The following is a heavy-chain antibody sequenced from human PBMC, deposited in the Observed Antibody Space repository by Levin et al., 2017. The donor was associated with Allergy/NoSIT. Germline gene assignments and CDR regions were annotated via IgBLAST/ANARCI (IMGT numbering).Heavy chain of an antibody. CDR1: GYTFKNYG. D-gene: IGHD2-2*01. Sequence: GESLKISCKASGYTFKNYGISWVRQAPGQGLEWLGWISTHNGNTTYAQSFQGRVNMTTDTSTSTVDMELRRLISADTAVYYCARFVVTPVSYFYMDVWGKGTTVTVSS. CDR3: ARFVVTPVSYFYMDV. CDR2: ISTHNGNT. V-gene: IGHV1-18*01. J-gene: IGHJ6*03.